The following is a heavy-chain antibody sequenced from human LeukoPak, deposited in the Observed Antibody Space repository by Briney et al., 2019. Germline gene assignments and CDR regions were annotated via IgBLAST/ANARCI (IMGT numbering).Heavy chain of an antibody. D-gene: IGHD5-24*01. CDR3: AKNKDPNPQDGPPLDY. J-gene: IGHJ4*02. V-gene: IGHV3-15*01. CDR2: IKSKTDGGTT. CDR1: GFTFSNAW. Sequence: TGGSLRLSCAASGFTFSNAWMSWVRQAPGKGLEWVGRIKSKTDGGTTDYAAPVKGRFTTSRDDSKNTLYLQMNSLRAEDTAVYYCAKNKDPNPQDGPPLDYWGQGTLVTVSS.